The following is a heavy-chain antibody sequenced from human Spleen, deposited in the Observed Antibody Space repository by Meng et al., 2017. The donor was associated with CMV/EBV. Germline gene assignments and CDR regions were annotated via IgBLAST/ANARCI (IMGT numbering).Heavy chain of an antibody. J-gene: IGHJ4*02. D-gene: IGHD3-3*01. CDR1: GFTFSDYY. CDR2: SSGIDDAV. V-gene: IGHV3-11*01. CDR3: ARAKRDYDFWSGVWYYFDF. Sequence: GGSLRLSCAASGFTFSDYYMSWIRQAPGKGLEWVSHSSGIDDAVYYADSVKGRFTVSRGNTKTSLYMEMNSLGDEDTAVYYCARAKRDYDFWSGVWYYFDFWGQGMMVTVSS.